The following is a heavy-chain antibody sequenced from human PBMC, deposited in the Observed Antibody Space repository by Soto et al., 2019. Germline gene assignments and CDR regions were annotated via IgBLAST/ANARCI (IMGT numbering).Heavy chain of an antibody. D-gene: IGHD2-15*01. V-gene: IGHV1-18*01. CDR2: ISAYNGNT. J-gene: IGHJ4*02. CDR3: ARDWEGYCSGGSCYSDY. Sequence: ASVKGSCKGSGYTFTSYGISWVRQAPGQGLEWMGWISAYNGNTNYAQKLQGRVTMTTDTSTSTAYMELRSLRSDDTAVYYCARDWEGYCSGGSCYSDYWGQGTLVTVSS. CDR1: GYTFTSYG.